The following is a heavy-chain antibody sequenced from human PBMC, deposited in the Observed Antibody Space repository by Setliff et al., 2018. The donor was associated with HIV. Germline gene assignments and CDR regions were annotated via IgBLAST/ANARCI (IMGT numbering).Heavy chain of an antibody. D-gene: IGHD3-9*01. CDR3: ARDEQLVRGSHYYYDILTGYPQGWFDP. Sequence: KPSETLSLTCTVSGGSISSGSYYWSWIRQPAGKGLEWIGRIYTSGSTNYNPSLKSRVTISVDTSKNQFSLKLSSVTAADTAVYYCARDEQLVRGSHYYYDILTGYPQGWFDPWGQGTLVT. CDR1: GGSISSGSYY. V-gene: IGHV4-61*02. CDR2: IYTSGST. J-gene: IGHJ5*02.